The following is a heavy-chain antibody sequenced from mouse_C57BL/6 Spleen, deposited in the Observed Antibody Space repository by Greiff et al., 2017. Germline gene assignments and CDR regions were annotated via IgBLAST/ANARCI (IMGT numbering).Heavy chain of an antibody. CDR2: IHPDSGST. V-gene: IGHV1-64*01. J-gene: IGHJ2*01. CDR1: GYTFISSW. D-gene: IGHD1-1*01. Sequence: VQLHRPGAELVKLGASVKLSCKLSGYTFISSWMPWVKQRLGQVLEWFGMIHPDSGSTNYNGKFKSKAPLTVDKSSSPAYMQLSSLTSEDSAVYYCARHYYGSSYGYCDGWGQGTTLTVSS. CDR3: ARHYYGSSYGYCDG.